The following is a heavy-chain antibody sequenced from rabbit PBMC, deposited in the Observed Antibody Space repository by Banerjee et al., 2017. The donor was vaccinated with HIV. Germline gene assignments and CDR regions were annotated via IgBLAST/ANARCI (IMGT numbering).Heavy chain of an antibody. CDR1: GFSFSNKYV. J-gene: IGHJ4*01. Sequence: QSLEESGGDLVKPEGSLTLTCTASGFSFSNKYVMCWVRQAPGKGLEWIGCIYTGSSDITDHATWAKGRFTISKASWTTVTLHMTSLTAADTATYFCARDLGGYAGYGDLWGPGTLVTVS. D-gene: IGHD7-1*01. CDR3: ARDLGGYAGYGDL. CDR2: IYTGSSDIT. V-gene: IGHV1S40*01.